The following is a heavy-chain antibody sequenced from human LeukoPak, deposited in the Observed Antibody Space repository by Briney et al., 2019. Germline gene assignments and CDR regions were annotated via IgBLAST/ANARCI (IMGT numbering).Heavy chain of an antibody. CDR1: GFTFNSYW. V-gene: IGHV3-9*01. J-gene: IGHJ4*02. Sequence: GGSLRLSCTASGFTFNSYWMHWVRQAPGKGLEWVSGISWNSGSIGYADSVKGRFTISRDNAKNSLYLQMNSLRAEDTAVYYCARGGDDFRYFDYWGQGTLVTVSS. CDR3: ARGGDDFRYFDY. D-gene: IGHD3-3*01. CDR2: ISWNSGSI.